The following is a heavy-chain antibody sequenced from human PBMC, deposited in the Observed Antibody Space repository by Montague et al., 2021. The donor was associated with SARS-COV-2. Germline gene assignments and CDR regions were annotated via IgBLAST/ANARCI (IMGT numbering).Heavy chain of an antibody. CDR2: TYYRSMWKS. J-gene: IGHJ4*02. D-gene: IGHD6-13*01. Sequence: CAISGDSVFINSATWNWIRQSPSRGLELLGRTYYRSMWKSDYARXVKRRIAINPDTSKNQFSLQLSSVTPEDTALYYCVRGIAAAGSYDYWGQGTLVTVSS. V-gene: IGHV6-1*01. CDR3: VRGIAAAGSYDY. CDR1: GDSVFINSAT.